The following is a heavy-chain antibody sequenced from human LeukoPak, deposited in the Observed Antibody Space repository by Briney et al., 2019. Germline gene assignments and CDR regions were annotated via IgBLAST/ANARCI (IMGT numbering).Heavy chain of an antibody. Sequence: PGGSLRLSCAASGFTFSDYAVHWVRQAPGKGLEWVSLIYYDGSNKEYADSVKGRFTISRDNSKNTLYLQINSVRVEDTAVYYCARDPRWLQCFDYWGQGTLVTVSS. D-gene: IGHD5-24*01. V-gene: IGHV3-30-3*01. J-gene: IGHJ4*02. CDR1: GFTFSDYA. CDR2: IYYDGSNK. CDR3: ARDPRWLQCFDY.